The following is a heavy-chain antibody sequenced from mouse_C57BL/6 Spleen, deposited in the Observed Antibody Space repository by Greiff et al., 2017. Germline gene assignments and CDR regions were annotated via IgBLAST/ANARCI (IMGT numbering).Heavy chain of an antibody. V-gene: IGHV5-4*03. CDR2: ISDGGSYT. D-gene: IGHD2-3*01. Sequence: EVMLVESGGGLVKPGGSLKLSCAASGFTFSSYAMSWVRQTPEKRLEWVATISDGGSYTYYPDNVKGRLTISRDNAKNNLYLQMSHLKSEDTAMYYCARALYDGYYSFFDYWGQGTTLTVSS. CDR3: ARALYDGYYSFFDY. CDR1: GFTFSSYA. J-gene: IGHJ2*01.